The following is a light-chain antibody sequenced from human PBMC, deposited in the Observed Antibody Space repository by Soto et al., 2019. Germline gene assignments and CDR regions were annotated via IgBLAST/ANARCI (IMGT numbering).Light chain of an antibody. CDR1: SGHSNYA. Sequence: QLVLTQSPSASASLGASVKLTCTLSSGHSNYAIAWHQQQPEKGPRYLMKLNSDGSHSKGDGIPDRFSGSSSGAERYLTISSLQSEDEADYYWQTWGTGTPWVFGGGTKLTVL. V-gene: IGLV4-69*01. J-gene: IGLJ3*02. CDR2: LNSDGSH. CDR3: QTWGTGTPWV.